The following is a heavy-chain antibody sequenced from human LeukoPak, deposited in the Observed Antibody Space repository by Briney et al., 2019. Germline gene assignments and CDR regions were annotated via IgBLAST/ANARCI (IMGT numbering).Heavy chain of an antibody. CDR3: ARDSSGYAFDI. V-gene: IGHV4-59*01. D-gene: IGHD6-19*01. Sequence: SETLSLTCTVSGGSISSYYWNWIRQAPGKGLEWIGYIYYSGSTNYNPSLKSRVTISVDTSKNQFSLKLSSVTAADTAVYYCARDSSGYAFDIWGQGTMVTVSS. J-gene: IGHJ3*02. CDR1: GGSISSYY. CDR2: IYYSGST.